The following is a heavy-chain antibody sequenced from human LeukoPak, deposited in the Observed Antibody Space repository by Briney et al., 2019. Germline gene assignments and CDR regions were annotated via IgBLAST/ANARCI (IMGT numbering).Heavy chain of an antibody. Sequence: PGGSLRLSCAASGFTFSSYSMTWVRQAPGKGLEWVSYISSSSSTIYYADSVKGRFTISRDNAKNSLYLQMNSLRAEDTAVYYCARDHGVVVPAVSGYYFDYWGQGTLVTVSS. J-gene: IGHJ4*02. CDR2: ISSSSSTI. CDR1: GFTFSSYS. V-gene: IGHV3-48*01. CDR3: ARDHGVVVPAVSGYYFDY. D-gene: IGHD2-2*01.